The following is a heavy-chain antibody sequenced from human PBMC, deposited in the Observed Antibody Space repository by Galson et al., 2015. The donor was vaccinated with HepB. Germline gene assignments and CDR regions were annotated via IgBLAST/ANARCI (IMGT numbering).Heavy chain of an antibody. CDR3: ARGVIVTTRSLDS. Sequence: SETLSLTCTVSGDSIHNSSFYWGWIRQPPGKGLEWIGIIYSTGSTYYNPSLQTRATISMDTSKNQLSLRLRSVTAADTAVFYCARGVIVTTRSLDSWGHGTLVTVSS. J-gene: IGHJ5*01. D-gene: IGHD5-12*01. CDR2: IYSTGST. V-gene: IGHV4-39*01. CDR1: GDSIHNSSFY.